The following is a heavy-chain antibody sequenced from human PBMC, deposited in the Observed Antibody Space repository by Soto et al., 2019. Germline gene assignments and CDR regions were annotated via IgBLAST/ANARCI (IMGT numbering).Heavy chain of an antibody. Sequence: EVQLVESGGGLVQPGGSLRLSCAASGFTFFAYWIHWVRQAPGKGLVWVSRINSDGSDTSYEDSVRGRFTISRDNSKNTVYLQMNSLTAEDTAVYYCAKEGGYGDYAGENWFDSWGQGSLVTVSS. CDR2: INSDGSDT. V-gene: IGHV3-74*01. D-gene: IGHD4-17*01. CDR1: GFTFFAYW. J-gene: IGHJ5*01. CDR3: AKEGGYGDYAGENWFDS.